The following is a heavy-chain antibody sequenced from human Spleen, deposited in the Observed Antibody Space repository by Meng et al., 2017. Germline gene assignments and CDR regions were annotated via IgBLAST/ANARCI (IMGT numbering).Heavy chain of an antibody. V-gene: IGHV4-39*07. CDR1: GGSISSSSYY. CDR3: GRLMQASKYFYDSSGLIYYFDS. D-gene: IGHD3-22*01. Sequence: SETLSLTCTVSGGSISSSSYYWGWIRQPPGKGLEWIGSVYYSGSTSYNPSLKSRVTISVDTSKNQFSLRLSYVTAADTAFYYCGRLMQASKYFYDSSGLIYYFDSWGQGTLVTVSS. CDR2: VYYSGST. J-gene: IGHJ4*02.